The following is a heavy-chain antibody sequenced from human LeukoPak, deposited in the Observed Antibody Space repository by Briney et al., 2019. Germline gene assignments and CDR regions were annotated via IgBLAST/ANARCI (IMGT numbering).Heavy chain of an antibody. V-gene: IGHV4-39*01. CDR2: ISYSGST. Sequence: TSETLSLTCAVSGGSISSSSYYWGWIRQPPGKGLEWIGSISYSGSTYYNPSLKSRVTISVDTSKKQFSLKLSSVTAAGTAVYYCARGRQWLADYWGQGTLVTVSS. CDR1: GGSISSSSYY. CDR3: ARGRQWLADY. D-gene: IGHD6-19*01. J-gene: IGHJ4*02.